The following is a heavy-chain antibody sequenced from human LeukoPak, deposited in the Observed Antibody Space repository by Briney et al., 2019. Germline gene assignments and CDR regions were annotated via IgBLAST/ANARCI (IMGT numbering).Heavy chain of an antibody. V-gene: IGHV4-39*01. D-gene: IGHD6-6*01. CDR3: ARRKYSSSAGSLFDY. CDR1: GGSISSSSYY. Sequence: SETLSLTCTVSGGSISSSSYYWGWIRQPPGKGLEWIGSIYYSGSTYYNPSLKSRVTISVDTSKNQFSLKLSSVTAADTAVYYCARRKYSSSAGSLFDYWGQGTLVTVSS. J-gene: IGHJ4*02. CDR2: IYYSGST.